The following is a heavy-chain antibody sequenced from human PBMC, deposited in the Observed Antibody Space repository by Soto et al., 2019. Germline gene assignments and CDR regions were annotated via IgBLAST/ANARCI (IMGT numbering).Heavy chain of an antibody. V-gene: IGHV1-69*06. J-gene: IGHJ6*02. CDR3: ARDRRGYYYYGMDV. CDR1: GGTFSSYA. CDR2: IIPIFGTA. Sequence: SVKVSCKASGGTFSSYAISWVRQAPGQGLEWMGGIIPIFGTANYAQKFQGRVTITADKSTSTAYTELSSLRSEDTAVYYCARDRRGYYYYGMDVWGQGTTVTVSS. D-gene: IGHD4-17*01.